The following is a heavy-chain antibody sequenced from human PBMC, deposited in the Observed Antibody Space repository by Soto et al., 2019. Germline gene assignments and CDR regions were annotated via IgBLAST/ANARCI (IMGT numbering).Heavy chain of an antibody. CDR2: IYAGDSDT. CDR3: AKTLSGTNDAFDI. CDR1: GYSFASYW. Sequence: GESLKISCKGSGYSFASYWIAWVRRMPGKGLEWMGIIYAGDSDTRYSPSFQGQVTISADKSISTAYLQWSSLKASDTAMYYCAKTLSGTNDAFDIWGQGTMVTVSS. D-gene: IGHD3-16*01. J-gene: IGHJ3*02. V-gene: IGHV5-51*01.